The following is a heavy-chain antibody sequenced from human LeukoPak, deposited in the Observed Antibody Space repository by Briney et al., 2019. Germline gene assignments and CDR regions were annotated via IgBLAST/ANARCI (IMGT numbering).Heavy chain of an antibody. Sequence: SETLSLTCAVSGYSISSGYYWGWIRQPPGKGLEWIGSIYHSGCTYYGPSLKSRVTMSVDTSKNQFSLKLSSVTAADTAVYYCARAESGGTTSYYFDYWGQGTLVTVSS. CDR3: ARAESGGTTSYYFDY. V-gene: IGHV4-38-2*01. J-gene: IGHJ4*02. CDR2: IYHSGCT. D-gene: IGHD1-7*01. CDR1: GYSISSGYY.